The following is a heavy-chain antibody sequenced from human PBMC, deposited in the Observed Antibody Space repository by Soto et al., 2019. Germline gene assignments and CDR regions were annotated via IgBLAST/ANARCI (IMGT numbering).Heavy chain of an antibody. Sequence: VKVSCKTSGYTFTNYGISWVRQAPGHGLEWMGWISTYNGNTNYAQNFQGRVTMTTDTSTGTAYMELRSLRSDDTAVYYCARAPTIFGVIIKAVLSFDYWGQGTLVTVSS. CDR3: ARAPTIFGVIIKAVLSFDY. CDR1: GYTFTNYG. CDR2: ISTYNGNT. V-gene: IGHV1-18*04. J-gene: IGHJ4*02. D-gene: IGHD3-3*01.